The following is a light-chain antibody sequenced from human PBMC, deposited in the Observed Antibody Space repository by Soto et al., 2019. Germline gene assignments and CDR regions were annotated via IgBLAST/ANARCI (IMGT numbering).Light chain of an antibody. CDR2: EAS. Sequence: DIHMVQSPPSLSASVGDRVTITCRASHNIVTYLNWYQQKAGKAPSLLIYEASHLQSGVPFRFCGSGSGTDFTLTIDNLQHEDSATYYCQQSHSTPPTFGPGTKLEIK. J-gene: IGKJ2*01. V-gene: IGKV1-39*01. CDR3: QQSHSTPPT. CDR1: HNIVTY.